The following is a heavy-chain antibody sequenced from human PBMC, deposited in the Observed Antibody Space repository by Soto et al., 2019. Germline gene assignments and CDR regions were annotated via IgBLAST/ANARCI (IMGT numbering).Heavy chain of an antibody. CDR1: GFTFSSYA. Sequence: EVQLVESGGDLVQPGGSLRLSCAASGFTFSSYALHWVRQAPGKGLEYVSAISSNVDNTYYANSVQGRFTISRDNSKNTLYLQMGSLRVEDMAVYYCARVTWHGVGGQYDCWGQGTLVTVSP. J-gene: IGHJ4*02. CDR2: ISSNVDNT. D-gene: IGHD3-16*01. CDR3: ARVTWHGVGGQYDC. V-gene: IGHV3-64*01.